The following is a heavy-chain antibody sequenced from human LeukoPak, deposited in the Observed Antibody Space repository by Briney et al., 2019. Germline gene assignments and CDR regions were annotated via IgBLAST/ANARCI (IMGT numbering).Heavy chain of an antibody. CDR1: GGSISSYY. V-gene: IGHV4-4*07. D-gene: IGHD5-24*01. CDR3: ARDRRDGYNQRIFDY. CDR2: TFTNGST. J-gene: IGHJ4*02. Sequence: SETLSLTCTVSGGSISSYYWSWIRQPAGKGLEWIGRTFTNGSTYYNPSLKSRVTISVDTSKNQFSLKLSSVTAADTAVYYCARDRRDGYNQRIFDYWGQGTLVTVSS.